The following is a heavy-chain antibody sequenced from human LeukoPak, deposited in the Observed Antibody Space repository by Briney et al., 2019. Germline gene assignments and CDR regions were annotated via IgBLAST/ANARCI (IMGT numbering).Heavy chain of an antibody. Sequence: GESLKISCKGSGYSFTSYWIGWVRQMPGKGLEWMGIIYPGDSDTRYSPSFQGQVTISADKSISTAYLRWSSLKASDTAMYYCARRYYYDSSGYSEIDAFDIWGQGTMVTVSS. V-gene: IGHV5-51*01. J-gene: IGHJ3*02. CDR2: IYPGDSDT. CDR1: GYSFTSYW. D-gene: IGHD3-22*01. CDR3: ARRYYYDSSGYSEIDAFDI.